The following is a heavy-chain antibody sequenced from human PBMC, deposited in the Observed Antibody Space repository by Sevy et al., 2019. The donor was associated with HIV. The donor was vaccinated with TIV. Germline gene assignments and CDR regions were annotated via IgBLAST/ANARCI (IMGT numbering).Heavy chain of an antibody. J-gene: IGHJ4*02. Sequence: ASVKVSCKASGYTFIRYAIHWVRQASGQSLEWMGWINAGDGNTKFSQKFQGRLTITSDTSATTSHMELSSLRSEDTAVYYCARSTTVATIEATSGCDSWGQGTLVTVSS. CDR2: INAGDGNT. CDR1: GYTFIRYA. V-gene: IGHV1-3*01. D-gene: IGHD5-12*01. CDR3: ARSTTVATIEATSGCDS.